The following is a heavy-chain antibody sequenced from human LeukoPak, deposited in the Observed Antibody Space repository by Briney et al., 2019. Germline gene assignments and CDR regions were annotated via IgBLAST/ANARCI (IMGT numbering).Heavy chain of an antibody. CDR1: GYSISSGYY. D-gene: IGHD3-22*01. V-gene: IGHV4-38-2*02. Sequence: SETLSLTCTVSGYSISSGYYGAWIRQPPGKGLEWIGTIYHSGSTHYNPSLKSRVPISVDTSKNQFSLNLSSVTAADTAVYYCARVYYDSGGTYYFDYWGQGTLVTVSS. CDR2: IYHSGST. CDR3: ARVYYDSGGTYYFDY. J-gene: IGHJ4*02.